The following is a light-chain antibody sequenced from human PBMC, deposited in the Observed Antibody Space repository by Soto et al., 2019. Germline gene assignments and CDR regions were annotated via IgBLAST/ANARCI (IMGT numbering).Light chain of an antibody. V-gene: IGKV1-5*03. J-gene: IGKJ2*01. CDR2: KAS. CDR1: QSITDW. Sequence: DIQMTQSPSTLSASVGDRVTITCRASQSITDWLAWYQQKPGKAPKLLIYKASSLESGVPSRFSGGGSGTEFTLTISSLQPDDFASYYCQHYITYPYTFGQWTKLEIK. CDR3: QHYITYPYT.